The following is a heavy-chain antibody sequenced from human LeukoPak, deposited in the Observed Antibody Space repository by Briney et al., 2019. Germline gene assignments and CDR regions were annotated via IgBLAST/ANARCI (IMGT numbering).Heavy chain of an antibody. V-gene: IGHV4-38-2*02. CDR1: GYSISSGYY. J-gene: IGHJ5*02. CDR3: ARGNWFDP. CDR2: IYHSGST. Sequence: SETLSLTCTVSGYSISSGYYWGWIRQPPGKGLEWIGSIYHSGSTYYNPSLKSRVTISVDTSKNQFSLKLSSVTAADTAVYYCARGNWFDPWGQGTLVTVSS.